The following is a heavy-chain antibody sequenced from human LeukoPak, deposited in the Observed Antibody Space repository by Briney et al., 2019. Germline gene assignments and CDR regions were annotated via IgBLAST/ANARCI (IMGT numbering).Heavy chain of an antibody. CDR1: GYTFTTYD. V-gene: IGHV1-8*01. Sequence: VASLTVSPKASGYTFTTYDINWVRQAPGQGLEWMGWMNPNSGNTGYAQKFQGRVTMTRNTSISTAYMELSSLRSEDTAVYYCARVSGGTSPLYYFDYWGQGTLVTASS. CDR2: MNPNSGNT. J-gene: IGHJ4*02. CDR3: ARVSGGTSPLYYFDY. D-gene: IGHD1-7*01.